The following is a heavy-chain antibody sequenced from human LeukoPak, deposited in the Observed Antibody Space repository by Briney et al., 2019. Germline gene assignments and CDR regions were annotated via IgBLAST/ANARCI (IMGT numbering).Heavy chain of an antibody. CDR2: IYYSGST. D-gene: IGHD3-3*01. CDR1: GGSVSSGSYY. Sequence: NASETLSLTCTVSGGSVSSGSYYWSWIRQPPGKGLEWIGYIYYSGSTNYNPSLKSRVTISVDKSKNQFSLKLSSVTAADTAVYYCARDLQYYDFWSGYYSGRDYYYYGMDVWGQGTTVTVSS. V-gene: IGHV4-61*01. J-gene: IGHJ6*02. CDR3: ARDLQYYDFWSGYYSGRDYYYYGMDV.